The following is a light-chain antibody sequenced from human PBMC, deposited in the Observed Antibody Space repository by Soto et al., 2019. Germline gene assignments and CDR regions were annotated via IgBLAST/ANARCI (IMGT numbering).Light chain of an antibody. V-gene: IGKV3-15*01. CDR3: QEYNTWPWT. J-gene: IGKJ1*01. Sequence: ETLRTQSPATLSVSPGERATLSCRASQSVNTNLAGYQQKLGQAPRVLIYGASTRATGIPARLTGSGSGTEVMLTITSLQSEDSAVYYCQEYNTWPWTFGQGTKVEFK. CDR1: QSVNTN. CDR2: GAS.